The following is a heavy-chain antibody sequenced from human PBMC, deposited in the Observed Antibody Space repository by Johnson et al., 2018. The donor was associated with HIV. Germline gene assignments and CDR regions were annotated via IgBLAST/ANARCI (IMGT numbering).Heavy chain of an antibody. J-gene: IGHJ3*02. CDR1: GFTFSSYW. V-gene: IGHV3-7*01. Sequence: VQLMESGGGLVQPGGSLRLSCAASGFTFSSYWMSWVRQAPGKGLEWVANIKEDGSDKYYVDSVKGRFTISRDNSKNTLYLQMGSLRAEDMAVYYCARDFYYYGSGRRDDPFDIWGQGTMVIVSS. D-gene: IGHD3-10*01. CDR2: IKEDGSDK. CDR3: ARDFYYYGSGRRDDPFDI.